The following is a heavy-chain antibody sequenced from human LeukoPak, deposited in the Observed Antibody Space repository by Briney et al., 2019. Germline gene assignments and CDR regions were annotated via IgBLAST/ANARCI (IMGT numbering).Heavy chain of an antibody. Sequence: ASVKVSCKASGYTFTSYGISWVRQAPGQGLEWMGWISAYNGNTNYAQKLQGRVTMTTDTSTSTAYMELRSLRSDDTAVYYCARDYYYDSSGYYDYWGQGTLVTVSS. D-gene: IGHD3-22*01. J-gene: IGHJ4*02. CDR2: ISAYNGNT. V-gene: IGHV1-18*01. CDR3: ARDYYYDSSGYYDY. CDR1: GYTFTSYG.